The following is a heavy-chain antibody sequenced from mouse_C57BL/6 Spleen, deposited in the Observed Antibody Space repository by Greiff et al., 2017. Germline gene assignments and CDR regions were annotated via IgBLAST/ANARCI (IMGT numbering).Heavy chain of an antibody. J-gene: IGHJ4*01. D-gene: IGHD2-3*01. CDR3: ARDYDGYYVGVDY. Sequence: QVQLKQPGAELVMPGASVKLSCKASGYTFTSYWMHWVKPRPGQGLEWIGEIDPSDSYTNYNQKFKGKSTLTVDKSSSTAYMQLSSLTSEDSAVYYCARDYDGYYVGVDYWGQGTSVTVSS. CDR2: IDPSDSYT. V-gene: IGHV1-69*01. CDR1: GYTFTSYW.